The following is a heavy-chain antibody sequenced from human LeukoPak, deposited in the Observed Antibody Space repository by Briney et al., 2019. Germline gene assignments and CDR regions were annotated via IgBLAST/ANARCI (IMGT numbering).Heavy chain of an antibody. V-gene: IGHV3-23*01. D-gene: IGHD3-22*01. CDR3: AKDYYYDSSGYYYGSARWGAFDI. CDR2: ISGSGGST. CDR1: GFTFSSYA. J-gene: IGHJ3*02. Sequence: GGSLRLSCAASGFTFSSYAMSWVRQAPGKGLEWVSAISGSGGSTYYADSVKGRFTISRDNSENTLYLQVNSLRAEDTAVYYCAKDYYYDSSGYYYGSARWGAFDIWGQGTMVTVSS.